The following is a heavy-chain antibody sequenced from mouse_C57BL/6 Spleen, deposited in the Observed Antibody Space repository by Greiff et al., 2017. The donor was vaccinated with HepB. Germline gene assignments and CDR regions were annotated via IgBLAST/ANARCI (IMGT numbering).Heavy chain of an antibody. Sequence: QVQLQQPGAELVMPGASVKLSCKASGYTFTSYWMHWVKQRPGQGLEWIGEIDPSDSYTNYNQKFKGKSTLTVDKSSSTAYMQLSSLTSEDSAVYYWGRRTGPDWYFDGWGTGTTGT. CDR2: IDPSDSYT. V-gene: IGHV1-69*01. CDR1: GYTFTSYW. J-gene: IGHJ1*03. CDR3: GRRTGPDWYFDG. D-gene: IGHD3-1*01.